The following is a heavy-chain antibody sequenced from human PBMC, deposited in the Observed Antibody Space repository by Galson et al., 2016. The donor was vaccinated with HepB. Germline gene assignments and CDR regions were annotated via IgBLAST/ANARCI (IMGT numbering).Heavy chain of an antibody. Sequence: SETLSLTCTVSGGSISSSNYYWTWVRQPPGQGLEWIGSINHSGTTFYNEPLNIRVTMSVDTSKSQISLQLTSVTAADTAVYYCASLIILGSGNFFDFWGQGTLVTVSP. V-gene: IGHV4-39*01. CDR1: GGSISSSNYY. J-gene: IGHJ4*02. D-gene: IGHD3-10*01. CDR2: INHSGTT. CDR3: ASLIILGSGNFFDF.